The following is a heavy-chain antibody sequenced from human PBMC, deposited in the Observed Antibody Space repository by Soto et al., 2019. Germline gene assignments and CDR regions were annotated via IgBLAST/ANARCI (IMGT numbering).Heavy chain of an antibody. Sequence: ASVKVSCKASGGTFSSYTISWVRQAPGQGLEWMGRIIPILGIANYAQKFQGRVTITADKSTSTAYMELSSLRSEDTAVYYCARDGHDYGDSEAFDIWGQGTMVTVSS. CDR2: IIPILGIA. V-gene: IGHV1-69*04. CDR1: GGTFSSYT. CDR3: ARDGHDYGDSEAFDI. D-gene: IGHD4-17*01. J-gene: IGHJ3*02.